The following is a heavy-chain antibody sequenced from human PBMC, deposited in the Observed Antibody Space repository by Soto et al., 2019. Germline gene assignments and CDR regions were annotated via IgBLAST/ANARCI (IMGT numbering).Heavy chain of an antibody. V-gene: IGHV3-30-3*01. CDR2: ISYDGINK. CDR3: AREVVVVPAAILTATWFDP. CDR1: VFTCRSYD. D-gene: IGHD2-2*01. Sequence: GALRGACAASVFTCRSYDMHWVRQAPGKGLEGVAVISYDGINKYYADSVKGRFTISRDNSKNTLYLQMISLRAEDTAVYYCAREVVVVPAAILTATWFDPWGQGTLVTVSS. J-gene: IGHJ5*02.